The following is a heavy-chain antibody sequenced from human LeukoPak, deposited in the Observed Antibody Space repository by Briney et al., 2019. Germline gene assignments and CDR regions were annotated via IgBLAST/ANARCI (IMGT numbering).Heavy chain of an antibody. CDR3: ARESFIVAKVYDY. D-gene: IGHD5-12*01. CDR1: GSTFSSYS. Sequence: WGSLRLSCAASGSTFSSYSMHWVRQAPGKGLKWVSSISSSSSYIYYADSVKGRFTISRDNAKNSLYLQMNSLRAEDTAVYYCARESFIVAKVYDYWGQGTLVTVSS. V-gene: IGHV3-21*01. CDR2: ISSSSSYI. J-gene: IGHJ4*02.